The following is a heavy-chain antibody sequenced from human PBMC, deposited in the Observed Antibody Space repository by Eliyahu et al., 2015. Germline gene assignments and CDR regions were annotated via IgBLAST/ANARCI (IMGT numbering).Heavy chain of an antibody. D-gene: IGHD3-22*01. V-gene: IGHV1-69*06. Sequence: QVQLVQSGAXVKKPGSSVKVXCKASGGTFSXYAISWVRQAPGQGLEWMGGIIPIXGTANYAQKFQGRVTITADKSTSTAYMELSSLRSEDTAVYYCARSRSFYDSSGSLDGWGQGTLVTVSS. CDR3: ARSRSFYDSSGSLDG. J-gene: IGHJ4*02. CDR1: GGTFSXYA. CDR2: IIPIXGTA.